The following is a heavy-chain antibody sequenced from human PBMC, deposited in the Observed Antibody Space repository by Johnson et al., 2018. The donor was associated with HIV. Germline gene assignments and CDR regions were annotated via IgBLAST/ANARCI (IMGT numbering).Heavy chain of an antibody. CDR1: GFTFSNAW. J-gene: IGHJ3*02. CDR3: TTGRPSSAAFDI. V-gene: IGHV3-15*01. Sequence: VQLVESGGGLVKPGGSLRLSCAASGFTFSNAWMSWVRQAPGKGLEWVGRIKSKTDGGTTDYAAPVKARFTISRDDSNNTLYLHMNSLKTEDSAVYYCTTGRPSSAAFDIWGQGTMVTVSS. CDR2: IKSKTDGGTT.